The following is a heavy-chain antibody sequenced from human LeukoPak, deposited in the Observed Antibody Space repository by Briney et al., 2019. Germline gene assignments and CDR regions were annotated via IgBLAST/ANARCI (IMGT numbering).Heavy chain of an antibody. CDR2: IYYGGST. Sequence: SETLSLTCTVSGGSISSNTYYWDWVRQPPGKGLECIGSIYYGGSTYYNPSLKSRVIISVDTSKNQFSLKLSSVTAADTAVYYCARAYYYASSAFDIWGQGTMVTVSS. CDR1: GGSISSNTYY. V-gene: IGHV4-39*01. D-gene: IGHD3-22*01. CDR3: ARAYYYASSAFDI. J-gene: IGHJ3*02.